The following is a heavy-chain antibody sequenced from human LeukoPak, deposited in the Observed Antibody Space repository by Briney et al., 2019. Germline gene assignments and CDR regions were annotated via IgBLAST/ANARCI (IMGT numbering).Heavy chain of an antibody. V-gene: IGHV3-21*06. Sequence: GGSLRLSCAGSGFTFGSYSMTWVRQAPGKGLGWVSSMSSGSTCIYYANPVRGRFTISRDNAKSSLYLLMNSLRVDDTGVYYCARGRPTGASRVFVVQWGQGTLVTVSS. D-gene: IGHD2-15*01. J-gene: IGHJ4*02. CDR1: GFTFGSYS. CDR2: MSSGSTCI. CDR3: ARGRPTGASRVFVVQ.